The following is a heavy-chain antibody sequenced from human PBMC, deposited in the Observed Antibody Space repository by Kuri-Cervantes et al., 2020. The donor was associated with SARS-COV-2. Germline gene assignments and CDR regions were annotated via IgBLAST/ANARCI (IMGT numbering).Heavy chain of an antibody. CDR2: IKQDGSEK. CDR3: ASGGDCSSTSCYRAEVN. Sequence: GGSLRLSCTVSGGSIRSGSYYWGWIRQSPGKGLEWVANIKQDGSEKYYVDSVKGRFTISRDNAKNSLYLQMNSLRAEDTAVYYCASGGDCSSTSCYRAEVNWGQGTLVTVSS. CDR1: GGSIRSGSYY. J-gene: IGHJ4*02. V-gene: IGHV3-7*01. D-gene: IGHD2-2*02.